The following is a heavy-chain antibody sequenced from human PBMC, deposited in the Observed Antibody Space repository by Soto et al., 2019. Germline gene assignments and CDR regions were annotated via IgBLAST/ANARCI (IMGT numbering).Heavy chain of an antibody. Sequence: QVQLVESGGGVVQPGRSLRLSCAASGFTFSSYGMHWVRQAPGKGLEWVAVIWYDGSNKYYADSVKGRFTISRDNSKNTLYLQMNSLRAEDTAVYYCAKDLGLIAVAGRFDYWGQGTLVTVSS. J-gene: IGHJ4*02. CDR3: AKDLGLIAVAGRFDY. CDR1: GFTFSSYG. CDR2: IWYDGSNK. D-gene: IGHD6-19*01. V-gene: IGHV3-33*06.